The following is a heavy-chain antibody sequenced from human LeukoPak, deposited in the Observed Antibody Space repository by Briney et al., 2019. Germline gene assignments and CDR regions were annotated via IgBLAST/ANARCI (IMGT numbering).Heavy chain of an antibody. CDR1: GFTVSSNY. V-gene: IGHV3-53*04. D-gene: IGHD4-17*01. CDR3: ASGGEMTHFDY. Sequence: PGGSLRLSCAASGFTVSSNYMSWVRQAPGKGLEWVSVIYSGGSTYYPDSVKGRFTISRHNSKNTLYLQMNSLRAEDTAVYYCASGGEMTHFDYWGQGTLVTVSS. J-gene: IGHJ4*02. CDR2: IYSGGST.